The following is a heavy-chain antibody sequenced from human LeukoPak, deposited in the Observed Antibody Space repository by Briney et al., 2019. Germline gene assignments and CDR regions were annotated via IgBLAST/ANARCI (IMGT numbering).Heavy chain of an antibody. D-gene: IGHD6-19*01. CDR2: ISGSGGST. J-gene: IGHJ4*02. CDR3: AKDLGPQWLVPTWYFDY. CDR1: GFTFSSYA. Sequence: GGSLRLSCAASGFTFSSYAMSWVRQAPGKGLEWVSAISGSGGSTYYADSVKGRFTISRDNSRNTLYLQMNSLRAEDTAVYYCAKDLGPQWLVPTWYFDYWGQGTLVTVSS. V-gene: IGHV3-23*01.